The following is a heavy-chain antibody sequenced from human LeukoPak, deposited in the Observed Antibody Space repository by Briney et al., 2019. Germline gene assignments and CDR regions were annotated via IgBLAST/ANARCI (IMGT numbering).Heavy chain of an antibody. D-gene: IGHD3-10*01. CDR1: GGSFSGYY. V-gene: IGHV4-34*01. J-gene: IGHJ4*02. CDR2: INHSGST. CDR3: ARRVPYGPPIY. Sequence: SETLSLTCAVYGGSFSGYYWSWIRQPPGKGLEWIGEINHSGSTNYNPSLKSRVTISADTSKNQFSLKLSSVTAADTAVYYCARRVPYGPPIYWGQGTLVTVSS.